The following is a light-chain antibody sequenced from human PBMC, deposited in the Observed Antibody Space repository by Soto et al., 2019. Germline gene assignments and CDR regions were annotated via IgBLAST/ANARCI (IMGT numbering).Light chain of an antibody. CDR3: QQRENWST. CDR2: DAS. CDR1: QSVGNY. J-gene: IGKJ5*01. V-gene: IGKV3-11*01. Sequence: EIVLTQSPATLSLSPGERATLSCRASQSVGNYLAWYQQKPGQAPRLLIYDASNRSTGIAARFSGSGSVTEFTITISSLEPEDFAVYYCQQRENWSTFGQGTRLE.